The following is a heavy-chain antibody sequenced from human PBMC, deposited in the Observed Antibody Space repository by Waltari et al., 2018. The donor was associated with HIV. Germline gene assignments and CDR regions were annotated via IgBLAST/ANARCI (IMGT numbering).Heavy chain of an antibody. Sequence: QITLKESGPTLVKPTQTLTLTCTFSGFSLSTSGVGVGWIRQPPGKALEWLALIYWDDKRYSPSLKSRLTITKDTSKNQVVLTMTNMDPVDTATYYCAQVGTTAAKFDYWGQGTLVTVSS. CDR1: GFSLSTSGVG. J-gene: IGHJ4*02. D-gene: IGHD4-4*01. CDR2: IYWDDK. CDR3: AQVGTTAAKFDY. V-gene: IGHV2-5*01.